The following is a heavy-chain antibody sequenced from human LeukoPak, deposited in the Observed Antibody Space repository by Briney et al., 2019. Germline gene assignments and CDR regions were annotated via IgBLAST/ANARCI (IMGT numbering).Heavy chain of an antibody. CDR1: GFTFSTYA. D-gene: IGHD3-10*01. Sequence: GGSLRLSCAASGFTFSTYAMSWVRQAPGKGLEWVSTISDSGANTYYADSVKGRFTISRDNSKNTLYLQMNSLRAEDTAVYYCARQGRFGELFWFDPWGQGTLVTVSS. V-gene: IGHV3-23*01. CDR3: ARQGRFGELFWFDP. J-gene: IGHJ5*02. CDR2: ISDSGANT.